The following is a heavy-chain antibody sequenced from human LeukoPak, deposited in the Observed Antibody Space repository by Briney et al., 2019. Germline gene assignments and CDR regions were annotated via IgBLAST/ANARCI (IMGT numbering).Heavy chain of an antibody. CDR1: GLPFSSYR. J-gene: IGHJ6*03. D-gene: IGHD1-26*01. V-gene: IGHV3-30*02. CDR2: IRYDGSNK. Sequence: PGGSLRHSCAASGLPFSSYRMHWVRQAPGKGLEWVAFIRYDGSNKYYADSVEGRFTICRDNSKNTLYLQMNSVRAEDTAVYYCAKDRGQLQTIAPDYYYIDVWGKGTTVTVSS. CDR3: AKDRGQLQTIAPDYYYIDV.